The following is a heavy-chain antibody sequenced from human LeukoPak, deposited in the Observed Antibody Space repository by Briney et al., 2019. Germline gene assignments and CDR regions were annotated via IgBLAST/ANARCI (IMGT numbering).Heavy chain of an antibody. CDR3: AAVPNANAWYWDDAFDI. D-gene: IGHD2-8*02. CDR2: IVVGSGDT. Sequence: GASVKVSCKASGFTFTTSAVQWVRQARGQRLGWIGRIVVGSGDTDHAQKFQGRLTITRDISTSTAYMELSSLTSDDTAVYYCAAVPNANAWYWDDAFDIWGQGTMVTVSS. V-gene: IGHV1-58*01. J-gene: IGHJ3*02. CDR1: GFTFTTSA.